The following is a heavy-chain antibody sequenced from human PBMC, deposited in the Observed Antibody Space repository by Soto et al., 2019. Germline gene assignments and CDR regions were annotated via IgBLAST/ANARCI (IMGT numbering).Heavy chain of an antibody. CDR2: IDHSGSA. Sequence: SETLSLTCTVSAGSIRSGDYYWTWIRQPPGKGLEWIGYIDHSGSAYYNPSLKSRATISIDTSNNQFSLKMTSVTAADTAVYYCAGELGTYYFDHWGQGTLVTVSS. CDR1: AGSIRSGDYY. J-gene: IGHJ4*02. CDR3: AGELGTYYFDH. V-gene: IGHV4-30-4*01. D-gene: IGHD7-27*01.